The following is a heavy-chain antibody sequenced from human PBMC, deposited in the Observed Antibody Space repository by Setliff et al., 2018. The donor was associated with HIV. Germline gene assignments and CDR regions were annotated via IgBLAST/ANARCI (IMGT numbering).Heavy chain of an antibody. J-gene: IGHJ4*02. CDR3: ARGYYDSSGYYNALL. CDR1: GGSISSGSYY. CDR2: ISSSGDSI. D-gene: IGHD3-22*01. V-gene: IGHV3-11*04. Sequence: KPSETLSLTCTVSGGSISSGSYYWSWIRQPPGKGLEWVSTISSSGDSIYYADSVKGRFTISRDTAKNSLYLQMNSLRAEDTAVYYCARGYYDSSGYYNALLWGQGTLVTVS.